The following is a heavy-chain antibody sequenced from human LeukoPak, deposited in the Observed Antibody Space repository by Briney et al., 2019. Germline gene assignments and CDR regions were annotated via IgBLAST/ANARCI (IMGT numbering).Heavy chain of an antibody. CDR2: INPNSGGT. D-gene: IGHD4-17*01. CDR1: GYTFTGYY. J-gene: IGHJ6*03. V-gene: IGHV1-2*02. Sequence: ASVKVSCKASGYTFTGYYMHWVRQAPGQGLEWMGWINPNSGGTNYAQKFQGRVTMTRDTSISTAYMELSRLRSDDTAVYYCARCPRVTTETFYYYYYYMDVWGKGTTVTVSS. CDR3: ARCPRVTTETFYYYYYYMDV.